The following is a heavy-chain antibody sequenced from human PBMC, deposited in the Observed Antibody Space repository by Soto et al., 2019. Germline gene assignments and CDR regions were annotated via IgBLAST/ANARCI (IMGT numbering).Heavy chain of an antibody. CDR3: ASQASGCSSSWYYYYYGMDV. Sequence: EVQLVESGGGLVQPGGSLRLSCAASGFTFSSYSMNWVRQAPGKGLEWVSYISSSSSTIYYADSVKGRFTISRDNAKNSLYLQMNSLRDEDTAVYYCASQASGCSSSWYYYYYGMDVWGQGTTVTVSS. D-gene: IGHD6-13*01. CDR1: GFTFSSYS. CDR2: ISSSSSTI. J-gene: IGHJ6*02. V-gene: IGHV3-48*02.